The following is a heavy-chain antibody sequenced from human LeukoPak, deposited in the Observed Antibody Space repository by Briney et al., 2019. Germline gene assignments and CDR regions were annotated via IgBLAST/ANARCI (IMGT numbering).Heavy chain of an antibody. CDR3: ARGPNSSGWPVHYGMDV. Sequence: GGPLRLSCAASGFTFSSYSMNWVRQAPGKGLEWVSSISSSSSYIYYADSVKGRFTISRDNAKNSLYLQMNSLRAEDTAVYYCARGPNSSGWPVHYGMDVWGKGTTVTVSS. CDR1: GFTFSSYS. CDR2: ISSSSSYI. D-gene: IGHD6-19*01. V-gene: IGHV3-21*01. J-gene: IGHJ6*04.